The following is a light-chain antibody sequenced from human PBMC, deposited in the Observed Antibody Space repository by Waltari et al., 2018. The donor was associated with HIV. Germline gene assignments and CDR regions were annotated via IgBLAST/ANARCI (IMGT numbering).Light chain of an antibody. Sequence: SYELTQPPSVSVSPGQTARITCSGDALPKQYAYWYQQKPGQAPVLGIDKDSEMPSGIPERFSGSSSGTTVTLTISGVQAEDEADYYCQSADSSGTYPVFGGGTKLTVL. V-gene: IGLV3-25*03. CDR1: ALPKQY. CDR2: KDS. CDR3: QSADSSGTYPV. J-gene: IGLJ3*02.